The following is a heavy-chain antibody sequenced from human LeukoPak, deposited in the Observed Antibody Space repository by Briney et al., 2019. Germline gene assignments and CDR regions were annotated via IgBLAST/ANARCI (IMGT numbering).Heavy chain of an antibody. CDR2: INGDGSAT. J-gene: IGHJ4*02. V-gene: IGHV3-74*01. D-gene: IGHD3-22*01. CDR1: GFTFSGYW. Sequence: GGSLRLSCAASGFTFSGYWMHWVRQAPGKGLVWVSRINGDGSATTYADAVKGRLTISRDNAKNTVHLQMISLRADDTAVYYCATGLSSGGGDYWGQGTLVTVSS. CDR3: ATGLSSGGGDY.